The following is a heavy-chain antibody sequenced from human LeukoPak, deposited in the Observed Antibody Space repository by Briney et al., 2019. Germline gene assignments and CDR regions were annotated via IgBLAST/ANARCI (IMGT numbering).Heavy chain of an antibody. V-gene: IGHV3-30*18. J-gene: IGHJ4*02. CDR2: ISYDGSNK. CDR1: GFTFSNYG. D-gene: IGHD1-26*01. Sequence: GRSLRLSCAASGFTFSNYGMHWVRQAPGKGLEWVSVISYDGSNKYYADSVKGRFTISRDNSKNTRYLQMNSQRPEDTATYYCAKNAGSTALWGQGTLVTVSS. CDR3: AKNAGSTAL.